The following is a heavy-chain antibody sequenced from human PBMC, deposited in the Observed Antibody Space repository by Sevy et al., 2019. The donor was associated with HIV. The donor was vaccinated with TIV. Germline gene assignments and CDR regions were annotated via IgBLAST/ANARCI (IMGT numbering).Heavy chain of an antibody. CDR2: ISAYNDNT. D-gene: IGHD6-19*01. CDR3: ARDNPTVAGSDALDI. J-gene: IGHJ3*02. V-gene: IGHV1-18*01. Sequence: ASMKVSCKASGYTFTSYAISWVRQQAPGQGLEWMGWISAYNDNTNYAQKLQGRVTMTTDTSTSTAYMELRSLSSDDTAVYFCARDNPTVAGSDALDIWGQGTMVTVSS. CDR1: GYTFTSYA.